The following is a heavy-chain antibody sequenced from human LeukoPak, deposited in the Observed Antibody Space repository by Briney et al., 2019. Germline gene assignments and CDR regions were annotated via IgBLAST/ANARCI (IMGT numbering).Heavy chain of an antibody. V-gene: IGHV3-23*01. D-gene: IGHD3-10*01. CDR1: GFTFSSYG. CDR2: ISGSGGST. Sequence: PGGSLRLSCAASGFTFSSYGMSWVRQAPGKGLEWVSAISGSGGSTYYADSVKGRFTISRDNSKNTLYLQMNSLRAEDTAVYYCAKVMVRGVIIGPFDAFDIWGQGTMVTVSS. J-gene: IGHJ3*02. CDR3: AKVMVRGVIIGPFDAFDI.